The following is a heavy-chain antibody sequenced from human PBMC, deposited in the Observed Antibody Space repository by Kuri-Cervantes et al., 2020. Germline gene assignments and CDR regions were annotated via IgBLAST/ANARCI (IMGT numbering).Heavy chain of an antibody. V-gene: IGHV1-69*05. CDR1: GGTFSSYA. D-gene: IGHD5-18*01. CDR2: LIPVIDTA. CDR3: ARAKDTAMVTAVSFDY. J-gene: IGHJ4*02. Sequence: SVKVSCKASGGTFSSYAISWVRQAPGQGLEWMGGLIPVIDTANYAHRLKGRVTITTDESTGTAYMELSSLRSDDTAVYYCARAKDTAMVTAVSFDYWGQGTLVTVSS.